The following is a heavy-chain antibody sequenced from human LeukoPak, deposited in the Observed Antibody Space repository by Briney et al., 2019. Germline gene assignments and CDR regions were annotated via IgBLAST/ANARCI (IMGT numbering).Heavy chain of an antibody. J-gene: IGHJ4*02. V-gene: IGHV4-31*03. CDR3: AREVVVAGKGGFDY. CDR2: IYYSGST. Sequence: SQTLSLTCTVSGGSISSGGYYWSWIRQHPGKGLEWIGYIYYSGSTYYNPSLKSRVTISVDTSKNQFSLKLSSVTAADTAVYYCAREVVVAGKGGFDYWGQGTLVTVSS. CDR1: GGSISSGGYY. D-gene: IGHD6-19*01.